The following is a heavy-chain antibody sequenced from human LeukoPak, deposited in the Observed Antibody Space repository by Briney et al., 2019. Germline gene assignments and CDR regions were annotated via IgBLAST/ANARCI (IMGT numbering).Heavy chain of an antibody. D-gene: IGHD5-12*01. V-gene: IGHV1-18*01. CDR3: ARGMGGYSGYDYTRYYYYYMDV. J-gene: IGHJ6*03. CDR2: ISVYNGNT. Sequence: ASVNVSCKASGYSFTSYGISWVRQAPGQGLELMGWISVYNGNTNYAQKLQGRVTITRNTSISTAYMELSSLRSEDTAVYYCARGMGGYSGYDYTRYYYYYMDVWGKGTTVTVSS. CDR1: GYSFTSYG.